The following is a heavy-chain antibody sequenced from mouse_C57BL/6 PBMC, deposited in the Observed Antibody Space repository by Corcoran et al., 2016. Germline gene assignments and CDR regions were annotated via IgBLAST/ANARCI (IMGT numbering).Heavy chain of an antibody. CDR1: GYTFTDYY. V-gene: IGHV1-84*01. CDR2: IYPGSGNT. D-gene: IGHD1-1*01. J-gene: IGHJ2*01. Sequence: QIQLQQSGPELVKPGASVKISCKASGYTFTDYYINWVKQRPGQGLEWIGWIYPGSGNTKYNEKFKGKATLTVDTSTSTAYMQLSSLTSEDSAVYFCARWALHYYGSSYFDYWGQGTTLTVSS. CDR3: ARWALHYYGSSYFDY.